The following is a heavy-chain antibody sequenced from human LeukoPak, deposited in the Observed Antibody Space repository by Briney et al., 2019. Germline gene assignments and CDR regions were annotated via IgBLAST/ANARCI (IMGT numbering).Heavy chain of an antibody. V-gene: IGHV3-11*06. J-gene: IGHJ6*02. CDR3: AVALSGSYVYYHTMDV. Sequence: GGSLRLSCTASGFTFSDCYMSWIRQAPGKGLEWVSYITNRGTYTNYADSVKGRFTISRDNAKNSLFLQMNNLGAEDTAVYYCAVALSGSYVYYHTMDVWGQGTTVTVSS. D-gene: IGHD3-10*01. CDR2: ITNRGTYT. CDR1: GFTFSDCY.